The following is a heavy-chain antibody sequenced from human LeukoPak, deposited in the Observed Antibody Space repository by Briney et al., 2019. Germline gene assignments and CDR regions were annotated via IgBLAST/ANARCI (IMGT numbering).Heavy chain of an antibody. V-gene: IGHV3-21*01. CDR1: GFTFNSYA. J-gene: IGHJ4*02. CDR2: ISSSSSYI. Sequence: GGSLRLSCAASGFTFNSYAMSWVRQAPGKGLEWVSSISSSSSYIYYADSVKGRFTISRDNAKNSLYLQMNSLRAEDTAVYYCARDFGGSYYPDFDYWGQGTLVTVSS. D-gene: IGHD1-26*01. CDR3: ARDFGGSYYPDFDY.